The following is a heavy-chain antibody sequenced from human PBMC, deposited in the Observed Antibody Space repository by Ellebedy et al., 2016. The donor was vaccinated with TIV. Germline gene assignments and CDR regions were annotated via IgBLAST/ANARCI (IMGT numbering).Heavy chain of an antibody. CDR1: GFTFDDYS. J-gene: IGHJ4*02. D-gene: IGHD3-22*01. V-gene: IGHV3-49*03. Sequence: PGGSLRLSCTASGFTFDDYSMSWFRQAPGKGLEWVGFIRSKALRGTTEYAASVKGRFTISRDDSKSIAYLQMNSLKTEDTAVYYCTREPNYYDSSGYYQYYFDSWGQGTLVTVSS. CDR2: IRSKALRGTT. CDR3: TREPNYYDSSGYYQYYFDS.